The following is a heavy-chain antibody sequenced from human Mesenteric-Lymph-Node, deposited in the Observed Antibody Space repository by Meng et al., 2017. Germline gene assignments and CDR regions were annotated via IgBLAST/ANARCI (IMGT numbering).Heavy chain of an antibody. V-gene: IGHV5-51*01. CDR3: ARLPYYYDSSGYYSGYFQH. Sequence: KVSCKGSGYSFTSYWIGWVRQMPGKGLEWMGIIYPGDSDTRYSPSFQGQVTISADKSISTAYLQWSSLKASDTAMYYCARLPYYYDSSGYYSGYFQHWGQGTLVTVSS. D-gene: IGHD3-22*01. CDR2: IYPGDSDT. J-gene: IGHJ1*01. CDR1: GYSFTSYW.